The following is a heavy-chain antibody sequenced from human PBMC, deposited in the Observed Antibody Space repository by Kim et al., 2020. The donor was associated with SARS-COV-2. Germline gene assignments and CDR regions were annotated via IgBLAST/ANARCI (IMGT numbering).Heavy chain of an antibody. Sequence: SETLSLTCAVYGGSLRGYYWSWIRQPPGKGLEWIGKIHESGNINYNPSLKSRVTMSIDTSKNQFSLRLTSVTAADTAFYYCTRGWAGVVPAPILGIGPHYDYFIMDVWGRGAPVTVSS. D-gene: IGHD2-2*01. V-gene: IGHV4-34*01. J-gene: IGHJ6*02. CDR1: GGSLRGYY. CDR3: TRGWAGVVPAPILGIGPHYDYFIMDV. CDR2: IHESGNI.